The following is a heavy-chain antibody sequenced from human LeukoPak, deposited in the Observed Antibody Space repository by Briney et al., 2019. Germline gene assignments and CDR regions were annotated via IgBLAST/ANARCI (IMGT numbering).Heavy chain of an antibody. CDR2: IYYSGST. V-gene: IGHV4-34*01. Sequence: PSETLSLTCAVYGGSFSGYYWGWIRQPPGKGLEWIGNIYYSGSTYYNPSLESRVTISVDTSKNQFSLKLSSVTAADTAVYYCAREERLYSSSWYPRPYYYYMDVWGKGTTVTISS. D-gene: IGHD6-13*01. CDR3: AREERLYSSSWYPRPYYYYMDV. CDR1: GGSFSGYY. J-gene: IGHJ6*03.